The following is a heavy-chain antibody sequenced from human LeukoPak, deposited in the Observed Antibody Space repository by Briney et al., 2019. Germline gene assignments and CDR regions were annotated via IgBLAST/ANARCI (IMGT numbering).Heavy chain of an antibody. D-gene: IGHD3-10*01. CDR3: AKAGMGSEAITADGAFDI. V-gene: IGHV4-59*08. CDR1: GGSISNYH. CDR2: LYDTGST. Sequence: SETLSLTCTVSGGSISNYHWSWIRQPPRKGLQWIGYLYDTGSTNYNPSLKSRVTISVDTSKNQISLKLNSVTAADTALYFCAKAGMGSEAITADGAFDIWGQGTTVTVSS. J-gene: IGHJ3*02.